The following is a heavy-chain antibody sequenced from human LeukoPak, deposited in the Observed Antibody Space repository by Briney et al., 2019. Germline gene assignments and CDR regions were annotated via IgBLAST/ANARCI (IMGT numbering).Heavy chain of an antibody. D-gene: IGHD6-19*01. V-gene: IGHV5-51*01. CDR1: GYNFTSYW. Sequence: GESLKISCKGSGYNFTSYWIGWVRQMPGKGLEWMGIIYPGDSDTKYSPSFQGQVTISADKSISTAFLQWSSLKASDTAVYYCARRYSSGHAFDIWGQGTMVTVSS. CDR3: ARRYSSGHAFDI. J-gene: IGHJ3*02. CDR2: IYPGDSDT.